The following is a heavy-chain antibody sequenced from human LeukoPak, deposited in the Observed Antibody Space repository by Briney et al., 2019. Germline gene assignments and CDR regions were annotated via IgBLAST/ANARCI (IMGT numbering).Heavy chain of an antibody. D-gene: IGHD3-10*01. CDR2: IYHSGST. CDR3: ARTMVRGVIITDDAHYYFDY. CDR1: GYSISSGYY. J-gene: IGHJ4*02. V-gene: IGHV4-38-2*02. Sequence: PSETLSLTCTVSGYSISSGYYWGWIRQPPGKGLEWIGSIYHSGSTYYNPSLKSRVTISVDTSKNQFSLKLSSVTAADTAVYYCARTMVRGVIITDDAHYYFDYWGQGTLVTVSS.